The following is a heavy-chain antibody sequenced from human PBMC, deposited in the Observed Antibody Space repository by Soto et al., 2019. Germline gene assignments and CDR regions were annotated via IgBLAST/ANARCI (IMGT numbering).Heavy chain of an antibody. V-gene: IGHV4-39*02. J-gene: IGHJ4*02. CDR3: ARDAIRGSAAMKTY. CDR2: IGDDGRV. CDR1: GGSISGSPYH. Sequence: SETLSLTCTVSGGSISGSPYHWGWIRQPPGKGLEWIGSIGDDGRVYYNPSLTGRATLFVDTSKNRFSLNLNSVTAADTAVYYCARDAIRGSAAMKTYWGLGTLVTVSS.